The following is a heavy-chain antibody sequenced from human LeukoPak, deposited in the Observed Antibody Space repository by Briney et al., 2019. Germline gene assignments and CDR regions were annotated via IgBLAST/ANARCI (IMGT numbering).Heavy chain of an antibody. Sequence: GGSLRLSCAASGFTFSSYAMSWVCQAPGKGLEWVSAISGSGGSTYYADSVKGRFTISRDNSKNTLYLQMNSLRAEDTAVYYCACLLGYDSSGYPYFDYWGQGTLVTVSS. CDR2: ISGSGGST. CDR1: GFTFSSYA. J-gene: IGHJ4*02. D-gene: IGHD3-22*01. CDR3: ACLLGYDSSGYPYFDY. V-gene: IGHV3-23*01.